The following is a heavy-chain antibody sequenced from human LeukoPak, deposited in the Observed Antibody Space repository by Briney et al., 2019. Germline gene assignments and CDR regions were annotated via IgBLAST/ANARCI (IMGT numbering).Heavy chain of an antibody. CDR1: GGSISSGDYY. CDR3: ARGFPGIVGATRVDY. D-gene: IGHD1-26*01. CDR2: IYYSGRT. V-gene: IGHV4-30-4*01. J-gene: IGHJ4*02. Sequence: SETLSLTCTVSGGSISSGDYYWSWIRQPPGKGLEWIGYIYYSGRTYYNPSLKSRVTISVDTSKNQFSLKLGSVTAADTAVYYCARGFPGIVGATRVDYWGQGTLVTVSS.